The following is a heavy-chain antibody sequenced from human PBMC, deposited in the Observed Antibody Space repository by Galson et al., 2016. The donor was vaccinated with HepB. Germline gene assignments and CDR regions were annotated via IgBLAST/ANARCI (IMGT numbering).Heavy chain of an antibody. D-gene: IGHD3-3*01. CDR3: ARDLFYDFWRGYYNYYYGMDV. Sequence: SVKVSCKASGYTFTRYYMHWVRQAPGQGLEWMGIINPNGGSTTYAQKFQGRVTMTRDTSTNTFYMELSSLRSDDTAVYYCARDLFYDFWRGYYNYYYGMDVWSQGTTVSVSS. CDR1: GYTFTRYY. V-gene: IGHV1-46*01. J-gene: IGHJ6*02. CDR2: INPNGGST.